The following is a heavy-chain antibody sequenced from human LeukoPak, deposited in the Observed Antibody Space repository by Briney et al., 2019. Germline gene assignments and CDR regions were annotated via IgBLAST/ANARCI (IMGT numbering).Heavy chain of an antibody. D-gene: IGHD6-13*01. CDR3: ARGREKQQLYFDY. J-gene: IGHJ4*02. CDR1: GGTFSSYA. CDR2: IIPIFGTP. V-gene: IGHV1-69*13. Sequence: SVKVSCKASGGTFSSYAISWVRQAPGQGLEWMGGIIPIFGTPNYAQKFQGRVTITADESTSTAYMELSSLRSEDTAVYYCARGREKQQLYFDYWGQGTLVTVSS.